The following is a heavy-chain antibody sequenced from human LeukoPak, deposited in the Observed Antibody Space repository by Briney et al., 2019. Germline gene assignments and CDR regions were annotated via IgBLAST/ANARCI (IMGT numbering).Heavy chain of an antibody. Sequence: ASVKVSCKAAGYTFTVYYMHWVRQAPGQGLEWMGWINPNSGGTNYAQKFQGRVTMTRDMSTSTVYMELSSLRSEDTAVYYCARRHNSDDYWGQGTLVTVSS. V-gene: IGHV1-2*02. CDR3: ARRHNSDDY. CDR2: INPNSGGT. CDR1: GYTFTVYY. D-gene: IGHD1-20*01. J-gene: IGHJ4*02.